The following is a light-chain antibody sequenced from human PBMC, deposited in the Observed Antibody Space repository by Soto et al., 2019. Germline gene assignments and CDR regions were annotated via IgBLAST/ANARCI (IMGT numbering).Light chain of an antibody. Sequence: EIMMTQSPATLSVTPGERATLSCRASQSVSSNLAWYQQKPGQAPRLLIYDASNRATGIPARFSGSGSGTDFTLTISSLEPEDFAVYYCQQRSNWPLTFGGGTKV. CDR1: QSVSSN. CDR2: DAS. CDR3: QQRSNWPLT. V-gene: IGKV3-11*01. J-gene: IGKJ4*01.